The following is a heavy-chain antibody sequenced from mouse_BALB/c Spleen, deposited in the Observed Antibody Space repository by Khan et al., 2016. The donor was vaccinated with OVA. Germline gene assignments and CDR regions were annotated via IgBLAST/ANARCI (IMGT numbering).Heavy chain of an antibody. CDR3: ASRLTGSFAY. CDR2: INSDGYYT. Sequence: VELVESGGDLMKPGGSLKLSCAASGFTFSAYSMSWVRQTPDKRLEWVATINSDGYYTYYPDSVQGRFTISRNNAKNTLSLQMSSLKSEDTAIYYCASRLTGSFAYWGQGTLVTVSA. J-gene: IGHJ3*01. CDR1: GFTFSAYS. V-gene: IGHV5-6*01. D-gene: IGHD4-1*01.